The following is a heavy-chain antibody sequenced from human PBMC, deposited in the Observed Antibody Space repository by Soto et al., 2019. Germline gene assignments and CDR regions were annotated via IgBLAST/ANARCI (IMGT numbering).Heavy chain of an antibody. Sequence: PGGSLRLSCAASGFTFSSYAMSWVRQAPGKGLEWVSAISGSGGSTYYADSVKGRFTISRDKSITTTYLQWSSLKASDTAIYYCAASIFYYGMDVWGQGTTVTVSS. J-gene: IGHJ6*02. CDR3: AASIFYYGMDV. CDR1: GFTFSSYA. V-gene: IGHV3-23*01. CDR2: ISGSGGST.